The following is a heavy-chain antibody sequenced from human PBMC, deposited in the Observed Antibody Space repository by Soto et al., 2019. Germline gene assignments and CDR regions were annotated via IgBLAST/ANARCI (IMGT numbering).Heavy chain of an antibody. CDR1: GYTFSSYG. J-gene: IGHJ4*02. CDR3: AREYCRGGRCYDVDS. V-gene: IGHV1-18*01. CDR2: INTANGNI. Sequence: QVQLVQSGAEVKKPGASVMVSCKASGYTFSSYGISWVRQAPGQGLEWMGWINTANGNIKQTQNLQGRVTMSTDTSTSTADMELRSLRSDDTAVYYCAREYCRGGRCYDVDSWGQGTLITVSS. D-gene: IGHD2-15*01.